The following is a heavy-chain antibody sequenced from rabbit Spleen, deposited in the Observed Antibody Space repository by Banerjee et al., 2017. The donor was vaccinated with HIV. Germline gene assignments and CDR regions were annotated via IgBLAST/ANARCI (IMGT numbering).Heavy chain of an antibody. J-gene: IGHJ6*01. D-gene: IGHD8-1*01. V-gene: IGHV1S40*01. Sequence: QSLEESGGGLVQPEGSLTLTCTASGFSFSSSYYMCWVRQAPGKGLEWIACIYTGGSGSTAYASWAKGRFTVSKTSSTTVTLQLHSLTAADTATYFCARDAASSFSSYGMDLWGQGTLVTVS. CDR2: IYTGGSGST. CDR3: ARDAASSFSSYGMDL. CDR1: GFSFSSSYY.